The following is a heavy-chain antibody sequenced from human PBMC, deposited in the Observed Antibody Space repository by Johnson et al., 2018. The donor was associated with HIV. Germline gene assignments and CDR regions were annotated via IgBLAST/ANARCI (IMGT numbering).Heavy chain of an antibody. Sequence: QMHLVESGGGVVQPGRSLRLSCAASGFTFSSYAMHWVRQAPGKGLEWVTVISYNGSDTYNSDSVKGRFTISRDNSKSTLYLQMNSLRPEDTAVYYCARDFIAPELGDAFDIWGQGTMVTVSS. D-gene: IGHD6-25*01. J-gene: IGHJ3*02. V-gene: IGHV3-30-3*01. CDR3: ARDFIAPELGDAFDI. CDR2: ISYNGSDT. CDR1: GFTFSSYA.